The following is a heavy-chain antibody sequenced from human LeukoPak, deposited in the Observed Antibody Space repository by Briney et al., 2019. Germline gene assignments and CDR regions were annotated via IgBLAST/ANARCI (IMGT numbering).Heavy chain of an antibody. CDR1: GFTFSSYG. V-gene: IGHV3-33*01. CDR2: IWYDGSNK. Sequence: PGGSLRLSCAASGFTFSSYGMHWVRQAPGKGLEWVAVIWYDGSNKYYADSVKGRFTISRDNSKNTLYLQMNSLRAEDTAVYYCARVGRYSYGYGGYYFDYWGQGTLVTVSS. J-gene: IGHJ4*02. D-gene: IGHD5-18*01. CDR3: ARVGRYSYGYGGYYFDY.